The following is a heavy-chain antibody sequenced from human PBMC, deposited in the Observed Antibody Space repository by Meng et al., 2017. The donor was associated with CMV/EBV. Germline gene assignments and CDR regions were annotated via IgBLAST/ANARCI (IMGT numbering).Heavy chain of an antibody. CDR3: AKDHIAARPLYFDY. Sequence: GGSLRLSCAASGFTFSSYGMHWVRQAPGKGLEWVAFIRCDGSNKYYADSVKGRFTISRDNSKNTLYLQMNSLRAEDTAVYYCAKDHIAARPLYFDYWGQGTLVTVSS. J-gene: IGHJ4*02. D-gene: IGHD6-6*01. CDR2: IRCDGSNK. CDR1: GFTFSSYG. V-gene: IGHV3-30*02.